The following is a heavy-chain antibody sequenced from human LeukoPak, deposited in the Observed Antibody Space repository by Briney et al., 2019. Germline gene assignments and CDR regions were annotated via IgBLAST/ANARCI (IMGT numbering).Heavy chain of an antibody. CDR1: GFTFSSYG. V-gene: IGHV3-30*19. Sequence: GGSLRLSCATSGFTFSSYGMHWVRQPPGKGLEWVAAILYDGSNKDYADSAKGRFTISRDNSKNTMYLQMNSLRAEDTAVYYCARERWGDAFDFWGQGTMVTVSS. J-gene: IGHJ3*01. D-gene: IGHD3-16*01. CDR2: ILYDGSNK. CDR3: ARERWGDAFDF.